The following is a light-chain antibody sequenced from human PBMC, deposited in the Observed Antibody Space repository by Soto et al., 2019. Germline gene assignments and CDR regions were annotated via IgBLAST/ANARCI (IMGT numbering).Light chain of an antibody. CDR3: QQYNNWPPCT. CDR1: QSVSSY. J-gene: IGKJ2*02. CDR2: GAS. Sequence: EIVMTQSPATLSVSPGERATLSCRASQSVSSYLAWYQQKPGQAPRLLIYGASTRATGIPARFSGSGSGTEFTLTISSLQSEDFAVYYCQQYNNWPPCTFGQGTKLEIK. V-gene: IGKV3-15*01.